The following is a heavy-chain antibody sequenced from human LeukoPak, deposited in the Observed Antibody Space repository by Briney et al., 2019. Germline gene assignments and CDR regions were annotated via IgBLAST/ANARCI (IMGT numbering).Heavy chain of an antibody. CDR1: GFTFSSYS. J-gene: IGHJ6*04. CDR3: ARDQFGYCSGGSCSSYYYYGMGV. Sequence: GGSLRLSCAASGFTFSSYSMNWVRQAPGKGLEWVSSVSSSSSYIYYADSVKGRFTISRDNAKNSLYLQMNSLRAEDTAVYYCARDQFGYCSGGSCSSYYYYGMGVWGKGTTVTVSS. D-gene: IGHD2-15*01. CDR2: VSSSSSYI. V-gene: IGHV3-21*01.